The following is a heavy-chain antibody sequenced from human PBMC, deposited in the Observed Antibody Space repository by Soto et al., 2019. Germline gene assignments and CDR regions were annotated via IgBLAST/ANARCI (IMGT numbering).Heavy chain of an antibody. CDR1: GGTFSRYS. CDR2: IIPIFGIP. V-gene: IGHV1-69*08. D-gene: IGHD2-2*01. Sequence: QVQLVQSGAEVKKPGSSGKVSCKASGGTFSRYSITWVRQAPGHGLEWIGRIIPIFGIPTYAQKFQGRVTFTADESTSTAYMELSSLRSDDTAVYYCAREDRDRETGLVPAAIDGMDVWGQGPTVTVSS. J-gene: IGHJ6*02. CDR3: AREDRDRETGLVPAAIDGMDV.